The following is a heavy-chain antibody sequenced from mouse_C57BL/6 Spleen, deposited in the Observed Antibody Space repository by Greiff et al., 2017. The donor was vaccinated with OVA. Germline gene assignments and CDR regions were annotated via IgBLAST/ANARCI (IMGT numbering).Heavy chain of an antibody. J-gene: IGHJ2*01. CDR2: IYPGNSDT. Sequence: EVQLQESGTVLARPGASVKMSCKTSGYTFPSYWMHWVKQRPGQGLEWIGAIYPGNSDTSYNQKFKGKAKLTAVTSASTAYMELSSLTNEDSAVYYCTRSLDSSGYDFDYWGQGTTLTVSS. D-gene: IGHD3-2*02. V-gene: IGHV1-5*01. CDR3: TRSLDSSGYDFDY. CDR1: GYTFPSYW.